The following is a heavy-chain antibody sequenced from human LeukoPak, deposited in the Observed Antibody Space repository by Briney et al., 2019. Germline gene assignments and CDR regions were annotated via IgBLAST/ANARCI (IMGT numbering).Heavy chain of an antibody. V-gene: IGHV3-11*06. J-gene: IGHJ6*03. CDR2: ISSSSSYI. CDR3: ARDREGHRYGYDYYMDV. CDR1: GFTFSDYY. D-gene: IGHD5-18*01. Sequence: GGSLRLSCAASGFTFSDYYMSWIRQAPGKGLEWVSYISSSSSYIYYADSVKGRFTISRDNAKKSLYLQMNSLRAEDTAVYYCARDREGHRYGYDYYMDVWGKGTTVTVSS.